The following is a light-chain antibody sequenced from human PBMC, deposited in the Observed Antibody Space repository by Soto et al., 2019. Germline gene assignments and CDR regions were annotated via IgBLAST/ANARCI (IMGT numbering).Light chain of an antibody. CDR1: QSISYN. CDR3: QQRGDWPLYT. J-gene: IGKJ2*01. V-gene: IGKV3-11*01. CDR2: DAS. Sequence: EIVLTQSPATLSLSPGERATRSCRASQSISYNLAWYQQKPGQAPRLLIYDASNRATGVPARFSGSGSGTDFTLSISSLEPEDFAVYYCQQRGDWPLYTFGQGSRLEIK.